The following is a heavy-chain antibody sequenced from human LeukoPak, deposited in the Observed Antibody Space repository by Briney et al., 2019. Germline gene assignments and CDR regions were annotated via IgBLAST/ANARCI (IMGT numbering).Heavy chain of an antibody. D-gene: IGHD3-22*01. CDR3: MTSQQIITMIAKVDQT. V-gene: IGHV1-24*01. CDR1: GFTFSSYG. J-gene: IGHJ5*02. CDR2: FDPEDGET. Sequence: GGSLRLSCAASGFTFSSYGMHWVRQAPGKGLEWMGGFDPEDGETIYAQKFQGRVTITADKSTSTAYMELSSLRSEDTAVYYCMTSQQIITMIAKVDQTWGQGTLVTVSS.